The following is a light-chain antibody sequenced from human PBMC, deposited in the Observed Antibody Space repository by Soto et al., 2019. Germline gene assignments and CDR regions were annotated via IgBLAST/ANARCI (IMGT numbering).Light chain of an antibody. J-gene: IGKJ5*01. CDR2: GAS. Sequence: EILLTQSPGTLSLSPGERATLSCSASQNVGSRYLAWYQQKPGQAPRLLIYGASSRATGIPVRFSGSGSGTEFTLTISSLQSEDFAVYYCQQYYTWPLTFGQGTRLEIK. CDR3: QQYYTWPLT. CDR1: QNVGSRY. V-gene: IGKV3-15*01.